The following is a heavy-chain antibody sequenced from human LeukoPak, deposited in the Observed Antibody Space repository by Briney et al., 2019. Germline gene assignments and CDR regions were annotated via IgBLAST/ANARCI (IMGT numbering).Heavy chain of an antibody. Sequence: ASVKVSCKASGHPFTHLYVHWERLAPGQGLEWLGWTHPVSGDTIYAQKFQGRVTMTRDTSISTAYMELTSLTSDDTAVYYCARMTHTLGATYSHFDYWGQGTLVTVSS. CDR2: THPVSGDT. CDR3: ARMTHTLGATYSHFDY. CDR1: GHPFTHLY. D-gene: IGHD3-16*01. V-gene: IGHV1-2*02. J-gene: IGHJ4*02.